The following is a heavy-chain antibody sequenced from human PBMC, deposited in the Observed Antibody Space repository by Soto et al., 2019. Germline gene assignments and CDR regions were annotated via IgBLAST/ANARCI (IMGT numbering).Heavy chain of an antibody. V-gene: IGHV3-23*01. CDR2: ISGCGGST. CDR3: GKGQGGDCGHHDFAP. Sequence: EVQLLESGGGLVQPGGSLRLSCAASGFTFSSYAMSWVRQAPGKGLEWVSAISGCGGSTYYADSVKGRFTISRDNSKNPLFTKKKRLRAGDPAVFYWGKGQGGDCGHHDFAPWGQGTLGPVPS. J-gene: IGHJ5*02. CDR1: GFTFSSYA. D-gene: IGHD3-3*01.